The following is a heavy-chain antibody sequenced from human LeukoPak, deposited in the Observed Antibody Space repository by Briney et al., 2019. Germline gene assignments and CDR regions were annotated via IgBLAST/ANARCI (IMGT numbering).Heavy chain of an antibody. D-gene: IGHD3-9*01. V-gene: IGHV3-48*02. CDR1: GFSFTDYP. J-gene: IGHJ4*02. CDR2: IRTTAEGAKYA. CDR3: ETDQRYAFDY. Sequence: GGSLRLSCATSGFSFTDYPMNWVRQAPGKGLEWISNIRTTAEGAKYAYYADSVKGRVTISRDDGKNTLYLHMNSLRDDDTAVYYCETDQRYAFDYWGQGILVTVSS.